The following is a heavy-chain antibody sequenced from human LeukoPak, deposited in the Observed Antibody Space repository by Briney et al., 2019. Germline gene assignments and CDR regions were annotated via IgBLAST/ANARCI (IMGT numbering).Heavy chain of an antibody. J-gene: IGHJ4*02. Sequence: GSLRLSCAASGSTFSSYAMSWVRQAPGKGLEWVSTISDSGGSTYYADSVEGRFTISRDNSKNTVYLQMNSLRVEDTAVYYCTKGGLMSRRYYFDYWGQGTLVTVSS. D-gene: IGHD2-2*01. CDR1: GSTFSSYA. V-gene: IGHV3-23*01. CDR2: ISDSGGST. CDR3: TKGGLMSRRYYFDY.